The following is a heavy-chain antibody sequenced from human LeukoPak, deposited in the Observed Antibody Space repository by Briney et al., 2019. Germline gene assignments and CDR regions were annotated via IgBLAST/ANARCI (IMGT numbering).Heavy chain of an antibody. D-gene: IGHD3-10*01. J-gene: IGHJ4*02. V-gene: IGHV3-48*04. CDR3: ASLSWFGELFDY. CDR2: ISSSGSTI. Sequence: GGSLRLSCAASGFTFSSYAMSWVRQAPGKGLEWVSYISSSGSTIYYADSVKGRFTISRDNAKNSLYLQMNSPRAEDTAVYYCASLSWFGELFDYWGQGTLVTVSS. CDR1: GFTFSSYA.